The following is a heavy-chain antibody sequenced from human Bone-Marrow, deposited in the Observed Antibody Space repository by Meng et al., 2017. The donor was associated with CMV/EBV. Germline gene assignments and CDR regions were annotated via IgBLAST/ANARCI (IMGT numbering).Heavy chain of an antibody. V-gene: IGHV3-30*02. D-gene: IGHD3-3*02. CDR1: GFTFRSYG. Sequence: GESLKISCAASGFTFRSYGMHWVRQAPGKGLEWVAFILYDESNKYYGDSVKGRFTIFRGNAYNTLFLQMDSLRAEDTAVYYCAKDRWPIRHWGQGTLVTVSS. J-gene: IGHJ4*02. CDR2: ILYDESNK. CDR3: AKDRWPIRH.